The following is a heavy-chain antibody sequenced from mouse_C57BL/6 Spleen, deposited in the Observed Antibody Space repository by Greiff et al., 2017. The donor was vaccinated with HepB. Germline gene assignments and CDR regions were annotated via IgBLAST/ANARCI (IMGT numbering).Heavy chain of an antibody. CDR3: ARPGTGAMDY. V-gene: IGHV1-69*01. CDR1: GYTFTSYW. J-gene: IGHJ4*01. Sequence: QVQLQQPGAELVMPGASVKLSCKASGYTFTSYWMHWVKQRPGQGLEWIGEIDPSDSYTNYNQKFKGKSTLTVDKSSSTASVQLSSLTSADSAVYYYARPGTGAMDYWGQGTSVTVSS. CDR2: IDPSDSYT. D-gene: IGHD4-1*01.